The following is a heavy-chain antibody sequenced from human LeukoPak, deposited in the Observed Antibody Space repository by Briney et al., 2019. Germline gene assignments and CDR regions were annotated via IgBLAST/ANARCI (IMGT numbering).Heavy chain of an antibody. J-gene: IGHJ4*02. CDR3: ARMMIRDGSGDY. D-gene: IGHD3-10*01. Sequence: ASVKVSCKASGYTLTGYYMHWVRQATGQGLEWMGWINPNSGGTNYAQKFQGRVTMTRDTSISTAYMELSRLRSDDTAVYYCARMMIRDGSGDYWGQGTLVTVSS. CDR1: GYTLTGYY. CDR2: INPNSGGT. V-gene: IGHV1-2*02.